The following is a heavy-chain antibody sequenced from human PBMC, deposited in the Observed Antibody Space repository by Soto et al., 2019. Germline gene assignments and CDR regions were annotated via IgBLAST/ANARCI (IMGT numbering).Heavy chain of an antibody. CDR2: VYFSGST. Sequence: SETLSLTCTISGGSISSYYWSWIRQTPGKGLEWIGYVYFSGSTNYNPSLKSRVLISIDTSRNQFSLRLNSVTAADTAVYYCTGDLDIGHRGYGQSNFWGQGKTVTVSS. V-gene: IGHV4-59*01. D-gene: IGHD5-12*01. CDR3: TGDLDIGHRGYGQSNF. CDR1: GGSISSYY. J-gene: IGHJ6*02.